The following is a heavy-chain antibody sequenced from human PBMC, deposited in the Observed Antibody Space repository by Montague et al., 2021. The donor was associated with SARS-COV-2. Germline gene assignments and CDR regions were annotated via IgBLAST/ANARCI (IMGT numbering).Heavy chain of an antibody. CDR1: GDPTSCPNCY. Sequence: SETLSLTCTVSGDPTSCPNCYWGWIRQPPGKGLDWIGTIYNSGTTYYNPSLKSRLTISIDTSKNQFSLKLSSVTAAGTAVYYCARHRNYGDHSLDNWFHPWGQGTLVTVSS. J-gene: IGHJ5*02. D-gene: IGHD4-17*01. CDR2: IYNSGTT. CDR3: ARHRNYGDHSLDNWFHP. V-gene: IGHV4-39*01.